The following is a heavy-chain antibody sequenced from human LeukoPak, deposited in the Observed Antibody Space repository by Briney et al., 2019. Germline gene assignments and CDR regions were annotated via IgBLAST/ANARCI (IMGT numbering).Heavy chain of an antibody. Sequence: SQTLSLTCTVSGGSISSGSYYWSWIRQPAGKGLEWIGRIYTSGSTNYNPSLKSRVTISVDTSKNQFSLKLSSVTAADTAVYYCARGGPHYYDSSGYYLWGDAFDIWGQGTMVTVSS. V-gene: IGHV4-61*02. D-gene: IGHD3-22*01. CDR2: IYTSGST. CDR3: ARGGPHYYDSSGYYLWGDAFDI. CDR1: GGSISSGSYY. J-gene: IGHJ3*02.